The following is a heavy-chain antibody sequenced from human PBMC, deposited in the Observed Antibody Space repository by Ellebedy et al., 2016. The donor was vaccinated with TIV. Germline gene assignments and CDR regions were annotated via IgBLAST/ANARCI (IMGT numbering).Heavy chain of an antibody. Sequence: GESLKISCVASGFTFSSYWMSWVRQAPGRGLEWVANLKQDGREEYYVDSVKGRFTISRDNAKNSLYLQMNNLRVEDTAVYYCARAHFWGQGTLVTVSS. CDR1: GFTFSSYW. J-gene: IGHJ4*02. D-gene: IGHD3-3*02. V-gene: IGHV3-7*01. CDR2: LKQDGREE. CDR3: ARAHF.